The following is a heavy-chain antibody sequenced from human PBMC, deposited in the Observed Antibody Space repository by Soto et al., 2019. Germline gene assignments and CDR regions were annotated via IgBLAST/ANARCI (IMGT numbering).Heavy chain of an antibody. CDR2: ISTRGDI. V-gene: IGHV3-21*01. Sequence: GGSLRLSCAASGFTFSSYSMNWVRQAPGKGLEWVSSISTRGDIYYADSVKGRFTISRDNAKNSVSLQMNGLRAEDTALYYCAREETAWPLSYGLDVWGQGTTVTVSS. CDR1: GFTFSSYS. D-gene: IGHD2-21*02. CDR3: AREETAWPLSYGLDV. J-gene: IGHJ6*02.